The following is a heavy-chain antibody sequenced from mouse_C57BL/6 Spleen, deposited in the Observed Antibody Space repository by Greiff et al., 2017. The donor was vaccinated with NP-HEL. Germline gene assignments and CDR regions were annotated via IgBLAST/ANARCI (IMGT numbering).Heavy chain of an antibody. D-gene: IGHD3-1*01. Sequence: VQLKESGPGMVKPSQSLSLTCTVTGYSITSGYDWHWIRHLPGNKLEWMGYISYSGSTNYNPSLKSRISITPDTSKNHFFLKLNSVTTEDTATYYCARDRGYRYYYIDVWGTGTTVTVSS. J-gene: IGHJ1*03. CDR2: ISYSGST. CDR3: ARDRGYRYYYIDV. V-gene: IGHV3-1*01. CDR1: GYSITSGYD.